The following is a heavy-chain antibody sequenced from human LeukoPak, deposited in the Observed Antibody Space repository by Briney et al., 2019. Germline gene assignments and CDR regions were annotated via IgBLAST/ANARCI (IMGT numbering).Heavy chain of an antibody. CDR1: GGSIDSTNW. Sequence: PSETLSLTCDVSGGSIDSTNWWNWVRQPPGKGLEWIGEIHHDGRINYNPSLKSRVTLSVDKSKNQFSLRLNSVTAADTAMYYCARSHDHLWGNYPDYWGQGTLVTVSS. CDR2: IHHDGRI. D-gene: IGHD3-16*02. V-gene: IGHV4/OR15-8*01. J-gene: IGHJ4*02. CDR3: ARSHDHLWGNYPDY.